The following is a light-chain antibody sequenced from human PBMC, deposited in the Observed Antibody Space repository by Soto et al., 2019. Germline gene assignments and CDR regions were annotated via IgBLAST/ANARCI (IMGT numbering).Light chain of an antibody. CDR1: QSVSSN. CDR3: QQYYSLPPWT. CDR2: GAS. V-gene: IGKV3-15*01. J-gene: IGKJ1*01. Sequence: DIVMTQSPATLSVSPGERATLSCRASQSVSSNLAWYQQKPGQAPRFLIYGASTRATGTPARFSGSGSGTEFNLTISSRQSEDVAVYYCQQYYSLPPWTFGRGTKVEIK.